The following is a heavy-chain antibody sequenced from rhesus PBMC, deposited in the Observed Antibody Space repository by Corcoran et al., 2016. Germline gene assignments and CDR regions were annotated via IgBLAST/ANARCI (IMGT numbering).Heavy chain of an antibody. CDR2: IYGNSAST. D-gene: IGHD2-27*01. Sequence: QVQLQQWGEGLVKPSEPLSLTCAVYGGSISGYYYWRWIRQPPGKGLEWIGYIYGNSASTNYNPSLKNRVTISTDTSKNQFSLKLSSVTAADTAVYYCAREKWYLLLPYFDYWGQGVLVTVSS. J-gene: IGHJ4*01. V-gene: IGHV4-73*01. CDR3: AREKWYLLLPYFDY. CDR1: GGSISGYYY.